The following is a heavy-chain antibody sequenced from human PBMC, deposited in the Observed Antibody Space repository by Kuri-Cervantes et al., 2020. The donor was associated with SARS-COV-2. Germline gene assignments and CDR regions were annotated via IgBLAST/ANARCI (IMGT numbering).Heavy chain of an antibody. J-gene: IGHJ3*02. CDR2: VHHSGST. CDR3: ARHELGIWFGELFHDAFDI. CDR1: GDSISTGYY. Sequence: SETLSLTCSVSGDSISTGYYWNWIRQSPEKGLEWIGSVHHSGSTYYNPSLKSRVTISVDTSKNQFSLRLNSVTAADTAVYYCARHELGIWFGELFHDAFDIWGQGTMVTVSS. V-gene: IGHV4-38-2*02. D-gene: IGHD3-10*01.